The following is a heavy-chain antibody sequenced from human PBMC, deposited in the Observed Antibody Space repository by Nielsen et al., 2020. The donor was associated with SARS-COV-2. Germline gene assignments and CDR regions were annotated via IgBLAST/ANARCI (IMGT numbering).Heavy chain of an antibody. CDR1: GYTFTSYY. CDR2: INPRGGRT. D-gene: IGHD2-2*02. CDR3: ARLIPGDVFDM. V-gene: IGHV1-46*01. Sequence: ASVKVSCKASGYTFTSYYLHWVRQAPGQGLEWMGVINPRGGRTTYAQRFQDRVTMTRDTSTSTVYMELSSLRSEDTAVYYCARLIPGDVFDMWGQGTMITVSS. J-gene: IGHJ3*02.